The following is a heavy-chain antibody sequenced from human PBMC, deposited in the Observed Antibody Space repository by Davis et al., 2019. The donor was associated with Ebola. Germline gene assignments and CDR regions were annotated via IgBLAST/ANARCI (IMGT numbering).Heavy chain of an antibody. J-gene: IGHJ3*02. Sequence: PGGSLRLSCAASGFAFSRHAMHWVRQAPGKGLEWVTFIRYDGDYQYYADSVKGRFTISRDNSKNKVYLRANSLRGEDTAVYYCSKEGDESLNGAYDAFETWGQGTMVTVSS. CDR1: GFAFSRHA. CDR2: IRYDGDYQ. V-gene: IGHV3-30*02. D-gene: IGHD2-8*01. CDR3: SKEGDESLNGAYDAFET.